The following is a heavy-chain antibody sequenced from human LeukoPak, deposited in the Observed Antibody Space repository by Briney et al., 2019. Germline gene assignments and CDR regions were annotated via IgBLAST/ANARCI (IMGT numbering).Heavy chain of an antibody. Sequence: GGSLRPSCAASGFTFDDYAMHWVRHAPGKGLEWISSIGKTSRDMYYADSVRGRFTISRDNAKNSLFLLMNSLRVEDTSVYYCVRGDNRDYWGQGTLVTVSS. CDR1: GFTFDDYA. J-gene: IGHJ4*02. CDR2: IGKTSRDM. D-gene: IGHD1-14*01. V-gene: IGHV3-21*01. CDR3: VRGDNRDY.